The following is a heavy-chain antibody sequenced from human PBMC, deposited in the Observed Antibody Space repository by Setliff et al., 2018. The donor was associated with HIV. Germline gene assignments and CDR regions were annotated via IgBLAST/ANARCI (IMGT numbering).Heavy chain of an antibody. CDR3: ARYGGPVDFGDY. CDR2: ISHDGSIK. Sequence: PGGSLRLSCTASRFTFTSYSMHWVRQAPGKGLEWVAVISHDGSIKYYADSVKGRFTISRDNSKNTLYLQMNSLRAEDTAVYYCARYGGPVDFGDYWGQGTLVTVSS. D-gene: IGHD3-16*01. V-gene: IGHV3-30*04. CDR1: RFTFTSYS. J-gene: IGHJ4*02.